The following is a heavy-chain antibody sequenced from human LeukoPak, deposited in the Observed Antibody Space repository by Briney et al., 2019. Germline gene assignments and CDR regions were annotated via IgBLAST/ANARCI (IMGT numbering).Heavy chain of an antibody. CDR2: INHSGST. Sequence: SETLSLTCAVYGGSFSGYYWSWIRQPPGKGLEWIGEINHSGSTNYNPSLKSRVTISVDTSKNQFSLKLSSVTAADTAVYYCARRKAGGYYYGSGSYYRGAFDIWGQGTMVTVS. V-gene: IGHV4-34*01. J-gene: IGHJ3*02. CDR1: GGSFSGYY. D-gene: IGHD3-10*01. CDR3: ARRKAGGYYYGSGSYYRGAFDI.